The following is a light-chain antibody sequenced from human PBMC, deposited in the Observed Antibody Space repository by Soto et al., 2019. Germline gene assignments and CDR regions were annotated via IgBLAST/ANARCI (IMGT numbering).Light chain of an antibody. V-gene: IGKV1-39*01. CDR1: ETTALY. CDR3: QQSYNTPFT. Sequence: DIEMTQSPPSLSASVGDRVTITCRASETTALYLNRYQQKPGKAPKLLIRAASRLETGVPARFSGSGSGTAFTLTITALQPEDVATYYCQQSYNTPFTFGPGTTVDV. CDR2: AAS. J-gene: IGKJ3*01.